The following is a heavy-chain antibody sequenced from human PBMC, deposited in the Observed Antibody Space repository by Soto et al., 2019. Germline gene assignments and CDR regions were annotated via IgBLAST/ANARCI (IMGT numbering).Heavy chain of an antibody. CDR3: AKDPAYYYGSGSYSDWFDP. Sequence: GGSLRLSCAASGFTFSSYAMSWVRQAPGKGLEWVSAISGSGGSTYYADSVKGRFTISRDNSKNTLYLQMNSLRAEDTAVYYCAKDPAYYYGSGSYSDWFDPRGQGTLVTVSS. J-gene: IGHJ5*02. CDR2: ISGSGGST. D-gene: IGHD3-10*01. V-gene: IGHV3-23*01. CDR1: GFTFSSYA.